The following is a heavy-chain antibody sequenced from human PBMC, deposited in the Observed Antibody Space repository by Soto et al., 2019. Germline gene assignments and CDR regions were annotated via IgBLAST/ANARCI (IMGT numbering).Heavy chain of an antibody. D-gene: IGHD6-13*01. J-gene: IGHJ4*02. CDR2: ISAYNGNT. V-gene: IGHV1-18*01. CDR3: ATTQTGYSRSWRPLDY. Sequence: QVQLVQSGAEVKKPGASVKVSCKASGYTFTSYGISWVRQAPGQGLEWMGWISAYNGNTNYAQKLQGRVTMTTDTSTSTAYMELRSLRSDETAVYYCATTQTGYSRSWRPLDYWGQGTLVTVSS. CDR1: GYTFTSYG.